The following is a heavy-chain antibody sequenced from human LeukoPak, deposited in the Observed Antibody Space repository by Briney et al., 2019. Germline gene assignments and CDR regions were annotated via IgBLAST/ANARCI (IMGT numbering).Heavy chain of an antibody. CDR1: GFTLSIYT. Sequence: SGGSLRLSCAASGFTLSIYTINWVRQAPGKGLEWVSSISSSNSFIYYADSVKGRFIISRDNAKKSLYLQMSSLRAEDTAVYYCARGGGYDPFDYWGQGTLVTVSS. D-gene: IGHD5-12*01. J-gene: IGHJ4*02. CDR3: ARGGGYDPFDY. V-gene: IGHV3-21*01. CDR2: ISSSNSFI.